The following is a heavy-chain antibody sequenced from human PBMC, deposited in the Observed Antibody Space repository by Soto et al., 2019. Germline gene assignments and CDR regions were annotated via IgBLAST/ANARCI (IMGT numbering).Heavy chain of an antibody. Sequence: PSETLSLTCTVSGGSISSGDYYWSWIRQPPGKGLEWIGYIYHSGSTYYNPSLKSRVTISVDRSKNQFSLKLSSVTAADTAVYYCARGGRDFWSGYYNDAFDIWGQGTMVTVSS. V-gene: IGHV4-30-2*01. CDR3: ARGGRDFWSGYYNDAFDI. CDR1: GGSISSGDYY. D-gene: IGHD3-3*01. J-gene: IGHJ3*02. CDR2: IYHSGST.